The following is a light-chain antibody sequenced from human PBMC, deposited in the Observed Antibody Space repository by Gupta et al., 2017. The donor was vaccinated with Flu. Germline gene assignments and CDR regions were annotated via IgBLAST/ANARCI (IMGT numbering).Light chain of an antibody. V-gene: IGLV7-43*01. CDR3: LLFYGGVHV. Sequence: QTVVTQEPSLTVSPGGTVTLTCASSTGAVTSGYFPNWFQQKPGQAPRALIYRTNNKHSWTPARFSGCLLGGKAALTLSGVQPEDEAEYFCLLFYGGVHVFGGGTKLTVL. CDR1: TGAVTSGYF. J-gene: IGLJ2*01. CDR2: RTN.